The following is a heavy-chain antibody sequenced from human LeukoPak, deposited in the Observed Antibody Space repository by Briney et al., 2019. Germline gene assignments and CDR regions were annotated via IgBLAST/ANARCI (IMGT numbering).Heavy chain of an antibody. CDR2: IYYSGDS. V-gene: IGHV4-59*08. J-gene: IGHJ4*02. CDR1: GGSTSGFY. D-gene: IGHD2/OR15-2a*01. Sequence: SETLSLTCSVSGGSTSGFYWRWIRQPPGKGLEWIGYIYYSGDSNSNPSLKSRVTMSLDTSKNQFSLRLSSVTAADTAVYYCARHPFSTPFDYWGRGTLVTVSS. CDR3: ARHPFSTPFDY.